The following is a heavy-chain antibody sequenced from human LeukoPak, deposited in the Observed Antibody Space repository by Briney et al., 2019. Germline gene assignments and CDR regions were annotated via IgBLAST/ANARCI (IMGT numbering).Heavy chain of an antibody. CDR1: GLTFSSYG. CDR2: IWYDGSNK. J-gene: IGHJ3*02. Sequence: GSLRLSCAASGLTFSSYGMHWVRQAPGKGLEWVAVIWYDGSNKYYADSVKGRFTISRDNSKNTLYLQMNSLRAEDTAVYYCARSRSYYYDSSGSGGNAFDIWGQGTMVTVSS. CDR3: ARSRSYYYDSSGSGGNAFDI. V-gene: IGHV3-33*01. D-gene: IGHD3-22*01.